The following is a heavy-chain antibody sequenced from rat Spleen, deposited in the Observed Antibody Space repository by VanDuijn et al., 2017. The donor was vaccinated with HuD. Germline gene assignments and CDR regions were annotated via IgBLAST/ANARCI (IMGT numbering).Heavy chain of an antibody. CDR3: TRGPPRDAVEHYYGYYFDY. D-gene: IGHD1-1*01. Sequence: QVQLKESGPGLVQPSQTLSLTCTVSGFSLISYAVNWVRQPPGKGLEWMGGIWGDGSTKYSSVLKSRLSISRDTSKSQVFLKMNSLQTEDTAIYFCTRGPPRDAVEHYYGYYFDYWGQGVMVTVSS. CDR2: IWGDGST. V-gene: IGHV2-15*01. CDR1: GFSLISYA. J-gene: IGHJ2*01.